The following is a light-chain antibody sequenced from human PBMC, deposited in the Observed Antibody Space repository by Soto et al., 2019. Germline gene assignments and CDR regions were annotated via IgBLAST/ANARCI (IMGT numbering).Light chain of an antibody. Sequence: PGTLSLSPGERATLSCGASQSVTNNFLAGYQQKPGQAPRLLIYGASSRATGVPDRFSGSGSGTDFTLTISRLEPGDFAVYYCQQYGTPLFTVGPGTKVDIK. CDR1: QSVTNNF. CDR2: GAS. CDR3: QQYGTPLFT. J-gene: IGKJ3*01. V-gene: IGKV3-20*01.